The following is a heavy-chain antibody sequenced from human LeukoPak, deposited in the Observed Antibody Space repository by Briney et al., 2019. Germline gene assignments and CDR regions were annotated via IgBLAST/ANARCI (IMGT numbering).Heavy chain of an antibody. CDR3: ASSTQISKYADY. V-gene: IGHV3-74*01. CDR2: INSDGSIT. D-gene: IGHD2-2*01. Sequence: GGSLRLSCAASGFTFSSYWMHWVRQPPGKGLVWVSRINSDGSITTYADSVRGRFTISRDNAKSTLYLQMTSLRAEDTAVYYCASSTQISKYADYWGQGALVTVSS. J-gene: IGHJ4*02. CDR1: GFTFSSYW.